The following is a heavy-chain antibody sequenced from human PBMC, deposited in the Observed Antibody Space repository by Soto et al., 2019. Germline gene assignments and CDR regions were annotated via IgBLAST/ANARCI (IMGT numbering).Heavy chain of an antibody. Sequence: EVQLLESGGGLVQPGGSLRLSCAASGFTFSSYAMSWVRQAPGKGLEWVSAISGSGGSTYYADSVKGRFTISRDNSKNTLYLQMNSLRAEDTAVYYCAKGIYYDILTGYREIGFEYWGQGTLVTVSS. CDR3: AKGIYYDILTGYREIGFEY. D-gene: IGHD3-9*01. V-gene: IGHV3-23*01. CDR2: ISGSGGST. CDR1: GFTFSSYA. J-gene: IGHJ4*02.